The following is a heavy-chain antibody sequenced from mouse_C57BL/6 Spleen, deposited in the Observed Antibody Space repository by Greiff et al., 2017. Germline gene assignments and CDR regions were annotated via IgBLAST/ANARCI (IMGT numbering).Heavy chain of an antibody. Sequence: VQLQQPGAELVMPGASVKLSCKASGYTFASYWMHWVKQRPGQGLEWIGEIDPSDSYTNYNQKFKGKSTLTVDKSSSTAYMQLSSLTSEDSAVYDCARGEILKGGFAYWGQGTLVTVSA. CDR1: GYTFASYW. CDR3: ARGEILKGGFAY. V-gene: IGHV1-69*01. CDR2: IDPSDSYT. J-gene: IGHJ3*01.